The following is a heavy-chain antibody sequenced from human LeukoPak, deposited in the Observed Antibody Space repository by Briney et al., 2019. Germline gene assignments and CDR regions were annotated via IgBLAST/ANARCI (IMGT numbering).Heavy chain of an antibody. CDR1: GYTFTGYY. Sequence: ASVKVSCKASGYTFTGYYMHWGRQAPGQGLEWMGWINPNCGGTNYAQKFQGRVTMTRDTSISTAYMERSRLRSDDTAGYYCARGITTTDYWGQGTLVTVSS. CDR3: ARGITTTDY. CDR2: INPNCGGT. D-gene: IGHD3-22*01. J-gene: IGHJ4*02. V-gene: IGHV1-2*02.